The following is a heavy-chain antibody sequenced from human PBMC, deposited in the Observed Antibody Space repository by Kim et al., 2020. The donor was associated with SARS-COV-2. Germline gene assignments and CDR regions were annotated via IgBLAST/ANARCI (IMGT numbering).Heavy chain of an antibody. CDR3: ARAARFLEWLSNWFDP. D-gene: IGHD3-3*01. CDR2: TYYRSKWYN. V-gene: IGHV6-1*01. CDR1: GDSVSSNSAA. Sequence: SQTLSLTCAISGDSVSSNSAAWNWIRQSPSRGLEWLGRTYYRSKWYNDYAVSVKSRITINPDTSKNQFSLQLNSVTPEDTAVYYCARAARFLEWLSNWFDPWGQGTLVTVSS. J-gene: IGHJ5*02.